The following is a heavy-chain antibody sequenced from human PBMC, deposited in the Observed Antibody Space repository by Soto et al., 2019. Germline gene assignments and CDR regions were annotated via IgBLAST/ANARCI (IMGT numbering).Heavy chain of an antibody. CDR1: GGTFSSYA. J-gene: IGHJ6*02. CDR3: ARSPQSLERRSLSYYYGKDV. Sequence: QVQLVQSGAEVKKPGSSVKVSCKASGGTFSSYAISWVRQAPGQGLEWMGGIIPIFCTTNYAEKFQGRVTVTADESTSTAYMELSSLRSEDTALYYCARSPQSLERRSLSYYYGKDVGGQGTTVTVSS. V-gene: IGHV1-69*01. CDR2: IIPIFCTT. D-gene: IGHD1-1*01.